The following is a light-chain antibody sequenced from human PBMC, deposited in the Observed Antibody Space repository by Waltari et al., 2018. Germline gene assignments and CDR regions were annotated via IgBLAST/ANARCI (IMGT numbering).Light chain of an antibody. CDR2: GSS. Sequence: TCRAIQSVSNYLNWYQQKPGKPPKLLIFGSSSLQSAVPSRFSGSGSGTDFTLTISSLQPEDFATYYCQQTYSVLYTFGQGTKLQI. CDR3: QQTYSVLYT. CDR1: QSVSNY. V-gene: IGKV1-39*01. J-gene: IGKJ2*01.